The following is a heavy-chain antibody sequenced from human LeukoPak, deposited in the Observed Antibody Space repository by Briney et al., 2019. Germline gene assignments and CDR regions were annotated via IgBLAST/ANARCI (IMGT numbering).Heavy chain of an antibody. J-gene: IGHJ5*02. CDR3: ARNLDMVRGVMIRFDP. D-gene: IGHD3-10*01. V-gene: IGHV1-8*01. CDR1: GYTFTSYD. Sequence: EASVKVSCKASGYTFTSYDINWVRQATGQGLEWMGWMNPNSGNTGYAQKFQGRVTMTRNTSISTAYMELSSLRSEDTAVYYCARNLDMVRGVMIRFDPWGQGTLVTVSS. CDR2: MNPNSGNT.